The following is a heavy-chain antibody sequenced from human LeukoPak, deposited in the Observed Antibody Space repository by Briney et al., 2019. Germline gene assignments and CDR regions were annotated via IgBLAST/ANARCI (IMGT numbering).Heavy chain of an antibody. CDR1: GFTFSSYA. D-gene: IGHD4-17*01. Sequence: GGSLRLSCAASGFTFSSYAMSWVRQAPGKGLEWVSAISGSGGSTYYADSVKGRFTISRDNSKNTLYLQMNSLRAEDTAVYYCAREGDYGDYVRRGGPFDYWGQGTLVTVSS. V-gene: IGHV3-23*01. CDR3: AREGDYGDYVRRGGPFDY. CDR2: ISGSGGST. J-gene: IGHJ4*02.